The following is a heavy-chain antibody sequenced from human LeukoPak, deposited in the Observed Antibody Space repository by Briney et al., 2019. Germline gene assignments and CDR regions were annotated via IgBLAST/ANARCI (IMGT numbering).Heavy chain of an antibody. J-gene: IGHJ6*02. Sequence: ASVKVSCKASGYTFTSYGISWVRQAPGQGLEWMGWINPKTGGTTYAQKFQGWVTMTRDTSINTAYMELSRLRSDDTAVYYCAREGIAVAGDPDDNYYGMDVWGQGTTVTVSS. V-gene: IGHV1-2*04. CDR2: INPKTGGT. D-gene: IGHD6-19*01. CDR3: AREGIAVAGDPDDNYYGMDV. CDR1: GYTFTSYG.